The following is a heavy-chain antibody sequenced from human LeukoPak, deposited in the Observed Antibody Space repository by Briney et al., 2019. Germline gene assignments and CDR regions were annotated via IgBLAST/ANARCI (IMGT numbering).Heavy chain of an antibody. D-gene: IGHD1-26*01. CDR2: INPNSGGT. CDR1: GYTFTRYY. V-gene: IGHV1-2*02. Sequence: ASVKVSCKASGYTFTRYYMHWVRQAAGQGLGWMGWINPNSGGTNYAQKFQGRVTMTRDTSISTAYMELSRLRSDDTAVYYCARVGPISWELLSSWFDPWGQGTLVTVSS. J-gene: IGHJ5*02. CDR3: ARVGPISWELLSSWFDP.